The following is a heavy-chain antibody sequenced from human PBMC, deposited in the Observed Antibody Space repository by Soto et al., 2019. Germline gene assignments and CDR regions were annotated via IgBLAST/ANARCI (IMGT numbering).Heavy chain of an antibody. D-gene: IGHD5-12*01. V-gene: IGHV4-59*01. CDR2: IYYNGST. CDR1: GGSISSYY. Sequence: SETLSLTCTVSGGSISSYYWSWIRQPPGKGLEWIGYIYYNGSTNYNPSLKSRITISVDTSKNHFSLKLSFVTAADTAVYYCARVASDAFDIWGQGTMVTVSS. J-gene: IGHJ3*02. CDR3: ARVASDAFDI.